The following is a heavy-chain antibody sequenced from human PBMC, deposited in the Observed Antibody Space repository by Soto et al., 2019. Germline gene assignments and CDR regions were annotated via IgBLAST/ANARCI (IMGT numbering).Heavy chain of an antibody. CDR2: IDYNGVT. Sequence: PXETLSLMCTVSGCSIYRSFYYWGWIRQPPGRGLEWIGNIDYNGVTYSNPSLKSRVTISRDTSKNQFSLKLTSVTAADTALYYCGKVLVGATGHTDADYWGPGTLVTVSS. CDR3: GKVLVGATGHTDADY. V-gene: IGHV4-39*01. CDR1: GCSIYRSFYY. J-gene: IGHJ4*02. D-gene: IGHD2-15*01.